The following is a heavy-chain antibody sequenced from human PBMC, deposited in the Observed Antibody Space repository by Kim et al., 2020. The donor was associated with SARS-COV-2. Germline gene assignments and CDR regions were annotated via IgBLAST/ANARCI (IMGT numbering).Heavy chain of an antibody. D-gene: IGHD3-3*01. Sequence: LKSRVTISVDTSKNQFSLKLSSVTAADTAVYYCASYDFWSGLGPGAIDYWGQGTLVTVSS. V-gene: IGHV4-34*01. CDR3: ASYDFWSGLGPGAIDY. J-gene: IGHJ4*02.